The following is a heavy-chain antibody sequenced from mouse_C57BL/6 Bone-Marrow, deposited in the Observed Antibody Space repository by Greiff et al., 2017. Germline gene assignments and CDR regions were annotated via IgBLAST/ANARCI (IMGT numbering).Heavy chain of an antibody. D-gene: IGHD1-1*01. Sequence: VQLQQSGAELVRPGASVKLSCTASGFNINDYYMHWVKQRPEQGLEWIGRIDPEDGDTEYAQKFQGKATMTAATSSNTAYLQRSSLASEDTAVYYCTITTVVDWYFDVWGTGTTVTVAS. CDR1: GFNINDYY. CDR2: IDPEDGDT. V-gene: IGHV14-1*01. CDR3: TITTVVDWYFDV. J-gene: IGHJ1*03.